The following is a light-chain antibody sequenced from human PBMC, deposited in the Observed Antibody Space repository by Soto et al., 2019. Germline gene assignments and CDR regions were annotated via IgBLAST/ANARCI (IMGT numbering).Light chain of an antibody. CDR3: QQYGSPLWT. CDR1: QSVTGTY. V-gene: IGKV3-20*01. CDR2: GES. Sequence: EIVLTQSPGTLSLSPGDRATLSCRASQSVTGTYLAWYQQKPGQAPRLLIYGESIRATGIPDRFSGSGSGTDFTLTISRLETEDFAVYYCQQYGSPLWTFGQGTKVEI. J-gene: IGKJ1*01.